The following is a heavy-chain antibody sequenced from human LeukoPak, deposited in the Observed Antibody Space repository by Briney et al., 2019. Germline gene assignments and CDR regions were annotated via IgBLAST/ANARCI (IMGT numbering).Heavy chain of an antibody. J-gene: IGHJ3*01. CDR2: IFDSGRT. Sequence: PSETLSLTCTVSGASISSGDYFWTWIRQPPGKGLEWIGYIFDSGRTDFNPSLKSRVTIDRPKNQFSLRLSSVTAADTAVYYCANADRFCSGSCHVPDAFDFWGQGTMVTVSS. D-gene: IGHD2-15*01. CDR1: GASISSGDYF. CDR3: ANADRFCSGSCHVPDAFDF. V-gene: IGHV4-30-2*01.